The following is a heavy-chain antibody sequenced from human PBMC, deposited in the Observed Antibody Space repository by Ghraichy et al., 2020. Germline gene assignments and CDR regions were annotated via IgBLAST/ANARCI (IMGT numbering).Heavy chain of an antibody. J-gene: IGHJ2*01. CDR2: INPSGGST. CDR1: GYTFTNYY. D-gene: IGHD6-19*01. Sequence: ASVKVSCKASGYTFTNYYIHWVRQAPGQGLEWMGMINPSGGSTNYAQKFQGRVAMTRDTSTSTVYMELSSLRSEDTAVYSCTRGLGSGRNWYFDLWGRGTLVTVS. V-gene: IGHV1-46*03. CDR3: TRGLGSGRNWYFDL.